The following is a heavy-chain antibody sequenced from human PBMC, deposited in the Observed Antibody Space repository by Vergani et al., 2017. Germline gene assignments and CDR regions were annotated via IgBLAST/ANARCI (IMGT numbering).Heavy chain of an antibody. CDR2: IHHAGDT. Sequence: QMQLQESGPGLVKASETLTLTCDVSDSSIMTNPYWGWFRQSPGKGLEGIGCIHHAGDTHYNSSLKSRVSNSIVSSSKFCLILTSVTAADTAIYYCARHRGSGGFFPSSYFYAMDVWGHGTTVTVSS. V-gene: IGHV4-38-2*01. CDR1: DSSIMTNPY. D-gene: IGHD3-10*01. CDR3: ARHRGSGGFFPSSYFYAMDV. J-gene: IGHJ6*02.